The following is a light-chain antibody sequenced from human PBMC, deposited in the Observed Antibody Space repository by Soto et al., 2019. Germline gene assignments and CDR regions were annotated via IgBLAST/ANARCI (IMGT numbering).Light chain of an antibody. CDR2: KAS. CDR3: QQYNSYSRT. V-gene: IGKV1-5*03. J-gene: IGKJ4*01. CDR1: QSISSW. Sequence: LPPPSASVGDRVTISCRASQSISSWLARYQHKPGQAPKLLIYKASIRASGIPSRFSASGTGTEFTLTISGLQPEDFATYYCQQYNSYSRTFGGGTKVDIK.